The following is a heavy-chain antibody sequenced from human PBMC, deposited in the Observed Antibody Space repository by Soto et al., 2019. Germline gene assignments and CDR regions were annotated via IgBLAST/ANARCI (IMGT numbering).Heavy chain of an antibody. J-gene: IGHJ6*02. CDR1: GFPFNNYY. D-gene: IGHD3-10*01. CDR2: MNEDGVTT. Sequence: PGGSLRLSCTASGFPFNNYYMTWVRQAPGKGLVWVSRMNEDGVTTDYADSVKGRFTISRDNAKNTLYLQMNSLRVEDTAVYYCASDLSGRADVWGQGTTVTVSS. CDR3: ASDLSGRADV. V-gene: IGHV3-74*01.